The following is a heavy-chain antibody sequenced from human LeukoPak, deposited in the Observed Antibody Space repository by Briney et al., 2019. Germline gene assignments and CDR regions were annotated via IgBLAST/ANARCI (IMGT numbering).Heavy chain of an antibody. CDR1: GYTFTSQY. J-gene: IGHJ4*02. CDR3: AAAFNTALDY. CDR2: INPSGSST. D-gene: IGHD5-18*01. V-gene: IGHV1-46*01. Sequence: GASVKVSCKASGYTFTSQYMHWVRQAPRQGLEWMGLINPSGSSTLYAQKFQERVTITRDMSTSTTYMELSSLRSEDTAVYYCAAAFNTALDYWGQGTLVTVSS.